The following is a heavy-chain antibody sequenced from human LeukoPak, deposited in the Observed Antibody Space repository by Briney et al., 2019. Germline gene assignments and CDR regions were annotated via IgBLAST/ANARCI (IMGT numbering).Heavy chain of an antibody. D-gene: IGHD4-17*01. Sequence: GGSLRLACAASGFTFSSYAMHWVRQAPGKGLEWVAVISYVGSNKYYADSVKGRFTISRDNSKNTLYLQMNSLRAEDTAVYYCASSKPYGDSLVYWGQGTLVTVSS. J-gene: IGHJ4*02. CDR2: ISYVGSNK. CDR3: ASSKPYGDSLVY. CDR1: GFTFSSYA. V-gene: IGHV3-30-3*01.